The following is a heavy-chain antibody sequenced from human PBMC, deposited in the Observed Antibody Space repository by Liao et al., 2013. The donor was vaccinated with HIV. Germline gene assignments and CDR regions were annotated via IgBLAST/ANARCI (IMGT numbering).Heavy chain of an antibody. CDR2: ISSSGNT. CDR1: GRSFFDTNSY. J-gene: IGHJ4*02. Sequence: QLQLQESGPRLVKPSETLSLPCYVSGRSFFDTNSYWGWIRQTPRRGLEWIGSISSSGNTDYHPSLKSRVTLSIDTSTNQFSLKLKSMTAADTAIYYCARGDCNGGSCYGHWGQGALVTVSS. V-gene: IGHV4-39*07. CDR3: ARGDCNGGSCYGH. D-gene: IGHD2-15*01.